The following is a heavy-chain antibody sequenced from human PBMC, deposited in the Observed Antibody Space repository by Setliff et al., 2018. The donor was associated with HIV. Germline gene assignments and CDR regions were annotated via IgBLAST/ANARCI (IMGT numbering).Heavy chain of an antibody. D-gene: IGHD4-17*01. CDR2: INPSGGIT. CDR3: ASAPLTTVTTGPRYYLDY. Sequence: ASVKVSCKASGSTLTNYHMHWVRQAPGQGLEWMGVINPSGGITTYAQKFQGRVTVTKDTSTSTVYMELRSIRSEDTAVYFCASAPLTTVTTGPRYYLDYWGQGTLITVSS. J-gene: IGHJ4*02. V-gene: IGHV1-46*01. CDR1: GSTLTNYH.